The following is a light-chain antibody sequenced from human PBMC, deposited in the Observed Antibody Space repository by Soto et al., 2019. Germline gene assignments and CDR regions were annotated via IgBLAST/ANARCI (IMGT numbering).Light chain of an antibody. J-gene: IGKJ1*01. CDR2: GAS. CDR3: QQYTTYPWT. CDR1: QSVIRSY. V-gene: IGKV3-20*01. Sequence: ESVLQPSPGTISLAPVERAPLYCMALQSVIRSYLAWYPQKPGQAPRLLIYGASSRATGIPARFSGSGSGTEFTLTISSLEPDDFATYYCQQYTTYPWTGGLGPKGAIK.